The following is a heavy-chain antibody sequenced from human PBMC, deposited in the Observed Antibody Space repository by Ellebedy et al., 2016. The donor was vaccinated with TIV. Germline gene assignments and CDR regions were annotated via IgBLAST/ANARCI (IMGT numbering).Heavy chain of an antibody. CDR1: GFTFSDYY. CDR3: GRGPYCHSNNCHLLYGSGSLVDF. V-gene: IGHV3-74*01. J-gene: IGHJ4*02. CDR2: ISSDGSGA. D-gene: IGHD3-10*01. Sequence: PGGSLRLSCAASGFTFSDYYMSWILQAPGKGLVWVARISSDGSGASYVDSVKGRFTISRDNAKKMLFLQMNSLRAEETAVYYCGRGPYCHSNNCHLLYGSGSLVDFWGQGTLVTVSS.